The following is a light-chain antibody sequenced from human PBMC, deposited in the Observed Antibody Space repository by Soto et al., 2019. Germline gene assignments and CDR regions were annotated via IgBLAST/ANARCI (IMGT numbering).Light chain of an antibody. J-gene: IGKJ5*01. Sequence: DIVLTQSPATLSLSPGETATLSCRASQSVSSYLAWYQQRPGQAPRLLIYDTSNRATGIPARFSGSGSGTAFTLTVSSLEPEDFAVYYCQQRANWPITFGQGTRLEIK. CDR3: QQRANWPIT. CDR2: DTS. V-gene: IGKV3-11*01. CDR1: QSVSSY.